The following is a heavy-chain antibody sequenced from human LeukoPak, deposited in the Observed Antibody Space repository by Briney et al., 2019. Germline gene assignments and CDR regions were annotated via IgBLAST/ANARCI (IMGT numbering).Heavy chain of an antibody. Sequence: GGSLRLSCAASGFTFSTYWMTWVRQAPGKGLEWVSGIDSNGGSTGYADSVKGRFTISRDNAKNSLYLQMNSLRDEDTALYYCARDPLQFTMVRGISDYFYYMDVWGKGTTVTVSS. CDR2: IDSNGGST. J-gene: IGHJ6*03. CDR1: GFTFSTYW. V-gene: IGHV3-20*04. D-gene: IGHD3-10*01. CDR3: ARDPLQFTMVRGISDYFYYMDV.